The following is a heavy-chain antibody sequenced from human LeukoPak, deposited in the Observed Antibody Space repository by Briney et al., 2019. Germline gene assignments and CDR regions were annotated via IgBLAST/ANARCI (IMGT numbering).Heavy chain of an antibody. J-gene: IGHJ3*02. V-gene: IGHV1-8*01. CDR3: ARGHGGYSGYDDAFDI. CDR1: GYTFTSYD. D-gene: IGHD5-12*01. Sequence: ASVKVSCKASGYTFTSYDINWVRQATGQGLEWMGWMNPNSGNTGYAQKFQGRVTMTRNTSISTAYMELSSLRSEDTAVYYCARGHGGYSGYDDAFDIWGQGTMVTVSS. CDR2: MNPNSGNT.